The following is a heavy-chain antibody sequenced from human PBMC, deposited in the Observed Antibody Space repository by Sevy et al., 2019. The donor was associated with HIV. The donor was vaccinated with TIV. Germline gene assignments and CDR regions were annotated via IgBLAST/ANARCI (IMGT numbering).Heavy chain of an antibody. CDR1: DASLTSYY. D-gene: IGHD2-8*02. CDR2: IYYNRRT. CDR3: ARDSFCTGGICHMFFDH. J-gene: IGHJ4*02. Sequence: SETLSLTCTVSDASLTSYYWSWIRYSPGKGLEWIGNIYYNRRTNYNRSLKSRVIISVDTSKGQFSLRLNSVSPADTALYYCARDSFCTGGICHMFFDHWGQGILVTVSS. V-gene: IGHV4-59*13.